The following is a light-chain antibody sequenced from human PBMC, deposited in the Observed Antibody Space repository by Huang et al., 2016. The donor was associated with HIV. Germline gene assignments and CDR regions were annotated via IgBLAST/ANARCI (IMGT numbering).Light chain of an antibody. J-gene: IGKJ5*01. Sequence: IQLTQSPSSLSASVGDRVTITCRTSQAISSYLAWYQQKPGKAPKLLIYAASTLQSGVPSRFGGSGSWTDFTLTISSLQPEDFATYYCQQVHSYPGFGQGTRLEIK. CDR1: QAISSY. V-gene: IGKV1-9*01. CDR3: QQVHSYPG. CDR2: AAS.